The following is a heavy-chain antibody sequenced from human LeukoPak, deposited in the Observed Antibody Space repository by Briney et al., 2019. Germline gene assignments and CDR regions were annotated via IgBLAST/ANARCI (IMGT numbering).Heavy chain of an antibody. CDR2: IHGAGMTT. CDR1: GFTFSSYW. D-gene: IGHD3-22*01. J-gene: IGHJ4*02. CDR3: ATGMGENYHTAFDY. Sequence: GGSLRLSCAASGFTFSSYWIHWVRQVPGKGLVWVSRIHGAGMTTTYADSVKGRFTISRDNAKNELYLQVNSVRVKDEPVTDCATGMGENYHTAFDYWGQGTLVTVSS. V-gene: IGHV3-74*01.